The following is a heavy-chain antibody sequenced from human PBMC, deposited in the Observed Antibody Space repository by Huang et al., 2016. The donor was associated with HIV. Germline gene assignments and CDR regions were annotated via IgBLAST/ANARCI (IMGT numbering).Heavy chain of an antibody. CDR1: GGSIRSHH. V-gene: IGHV4-59*11. CDR3: ARSPQIYQTSGLAHYYFDF. D-gene: IGHD6-19*01. J-gene: IGHJ2*01. CDR2: ISDTGRN. Sequence: QVQLQESGPGLVKPSETLSLSCTVSGGSIRSHHWSWLRQPPGKGLEWIATISDTGRNNYNPSLKSRVSMSLDTSKNNFSLKLTSVTAADTAVYYCARSPQIYQTSGLAHYYFDFWGRGTLVTVSS.